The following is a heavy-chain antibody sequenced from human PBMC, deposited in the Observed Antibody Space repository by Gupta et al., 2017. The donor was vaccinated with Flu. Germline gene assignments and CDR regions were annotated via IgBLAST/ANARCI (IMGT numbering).Heavy chain of an antibody. CDR2: IDENGSA. CDR3: ARGSQLVPTVYSFYLDV. CDR1: FY. Sequence: FYWRWIRPSPDKEPEWLAYIDENGSATYSASHKGRLTVSVDTSKNQLALRLTSVNAEDTAVYFCARGSQLVPTVYSFYLDVWGTGTTVTVSS. D-gene: IGHD1-1*01. V-gene: IGHV4-59*01. J-gene: IGHJ6*03.